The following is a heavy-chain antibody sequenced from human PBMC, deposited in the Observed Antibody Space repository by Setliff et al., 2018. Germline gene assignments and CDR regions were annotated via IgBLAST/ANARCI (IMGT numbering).Heavy chain of an antibody. D-gene: IGHD4-17*01. CDR1: GGSFSDYW. CDR3: ARGTKTMVINYWYFDV. Sequence: TSETLSLTCAVYGGSFSDYWWSWIRQLPGKGLEWIAEIHHSGSTNFHPSLKSRVAISVDPSKNQFYLNLRSVTAADTAVYFCARGTKTMVINYWYFDVWGRGTPVTVS. V-gene: IGHV4-34*01. J-gene: IGHJ2*01. CDR2: IHHSGST.